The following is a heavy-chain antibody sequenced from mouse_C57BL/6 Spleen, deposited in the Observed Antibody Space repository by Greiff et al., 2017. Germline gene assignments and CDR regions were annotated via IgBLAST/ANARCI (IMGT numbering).Heavy chain of an antibody. CDR2: INYDGSST. J-gene: IGHJ4*01. CDR1: GFTFSDYY. D-gene: IGHD2-4*01. V-gene: IGHV5-16*01. Sequence: DVKLVESEGGLVQPGSSMKLSCTASGFTFSDYYMAWVRQVPEKGLEWVANINYDGSSTYYLDSLKSRFIISRDNAKNILYLHMSSLKSEDTATYYCARSGDYDDYAMDYWGQRTSVTFAS. CDR3: ARSGDYDDYAMDY.